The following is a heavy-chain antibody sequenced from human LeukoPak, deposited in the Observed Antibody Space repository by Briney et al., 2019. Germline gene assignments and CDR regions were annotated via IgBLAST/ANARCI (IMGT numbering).Heavy chain of an antibody. D-gene: IGHD6-6*01. CDR3: AKDLWHLVRMIDH. J-gene: IGHJ4*02. CDR1: GFIFSKYA. Sequence: GGSLRLSCEGSGFIFSKYAMKWVRQAPGKGLEWVSAISATGASTYSIDSVKGRFTISRDNSNNTLYLQMNSLRAEDTARYYCAKDLWHLVRMIDHWGQGILVIAST. CDR2: ISATGAST. V-gene: IGHV3-23*01.